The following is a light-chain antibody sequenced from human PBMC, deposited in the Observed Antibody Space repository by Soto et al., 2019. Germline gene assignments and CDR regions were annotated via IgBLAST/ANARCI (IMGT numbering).Light chain of an antibody. CDR3: KQFNNSPLT. V-gene: IGKV1D-13*01. Sequence: IQMTQSRSSLSASVGDTVTITCRASQSISSHLNWYQQKPGKAPKLLIYDASILESGVPSRFSGSGSGKDLNLTISSMQPEDFAHYYCKQFNNSPLTFAQGTPMEI. CDR2: DAS. CDR1: QSISSH. J-gene: IGKJ5*01.